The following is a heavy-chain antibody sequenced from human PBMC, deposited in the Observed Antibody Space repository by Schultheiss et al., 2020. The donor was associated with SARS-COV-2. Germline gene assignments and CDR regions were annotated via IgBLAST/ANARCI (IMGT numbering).Heavy chain of an antibody. V-gene: IGHV4-34*01. D-gene: IGHD6-19*01. CDR1: GGSFSDYY. Sequence: SETLSLTCAVYGGSFSDYYWSWIRQPPGKGLEWIGEINHSGSTNYNPSLKSRVTMSVDTSKNQFSLKLSSVTAADTAVYYCAREYSSLDAFDIWGQGTMVTVSS. CDR2: INHSGST. CDR3: AREYSSLDAFDI. J-gene: IGHJ3*02.